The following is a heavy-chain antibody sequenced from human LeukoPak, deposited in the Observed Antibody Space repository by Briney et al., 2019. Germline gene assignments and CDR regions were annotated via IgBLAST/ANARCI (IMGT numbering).Heavy chain of an antibody. D-gene: IGHD6-13*01. CDR1: GGSISSYY. Sequence: PSETLSLTCTVSGGSISSYYWSWIRQPPGKGLEWIGYIYYSGSTNYNPSLKSRVTISVDTSKNQFSLKLSSVTAADTAVYYCARHGVYDFFDYWGQGTLVTVSS. CDR3: ARHGVYDFFDY. J-gene: IGHJ4*02. CDR2: IYYSGST. V-gene: IGHV4-59*08.